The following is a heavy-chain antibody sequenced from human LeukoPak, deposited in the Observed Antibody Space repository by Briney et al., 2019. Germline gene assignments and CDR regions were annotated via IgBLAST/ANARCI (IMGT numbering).Heavy chain of an antibody. J-gene: IGHJ4*02. CDR2: IYSGGST. D-gene: IGHD3-22*01. CDR1: GFTVGNNT. CDR3: ARGGSYFDISGYYFY. Sequence: GGSLRLSCAASGFTVGNNTMSWVRQAPGKGLEWVSIIYSGGSTSYADSVKGRFTISRDNSKNTLYLQMNSLRTEDTAVYYCARGGSYFDISGYYFYWGQGTLVTVSS. V-gene: IGHV3-66*01.